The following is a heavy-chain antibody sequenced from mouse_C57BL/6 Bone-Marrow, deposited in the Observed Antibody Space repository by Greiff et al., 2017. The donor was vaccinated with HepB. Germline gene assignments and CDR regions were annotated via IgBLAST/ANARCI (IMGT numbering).Heavy chain of an antibody. J-gene: IGHJ2*01. Sequence: LQQSGAELVRPGASVKMSCKASGYTFTSYNMHWVKQTPRQGLEWIGAIYPGNGDTSYNQKFKGKATLTVDKSSSTAYMQLSSLTSEDSAVYFCARGKGLYYGSSYSDYWGQGTTLTVSS. CDR2: IYPGNGDT. V-gene: IGHV1-12*01. CDR1: GYTFTSYN. CDR3: ARGKGLYYGSSYSDY. D-gene: IGHD1-1*01.